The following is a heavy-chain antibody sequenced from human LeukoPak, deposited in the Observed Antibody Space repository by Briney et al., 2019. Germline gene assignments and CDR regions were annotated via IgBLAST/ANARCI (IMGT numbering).Heavy chain of an antibody. CDR2: IYASGST. D-gene: IGHD4-23*01. CDR1: GGSISGYY. V-gene: IGHV4-4*07. J-gene: IGHJ4*02. Sequence: SETLSLTCTVSGGSISGYYWSWLRQPAGKGLEWIGRIYASGSTNYNPSLKSRVTISLDTSKNQFSLKLSSVTAADTAMYYCARVSRGNSVGGDYWGQGTLVTVSS. CDR3: ARVSRGNSVGGDY.